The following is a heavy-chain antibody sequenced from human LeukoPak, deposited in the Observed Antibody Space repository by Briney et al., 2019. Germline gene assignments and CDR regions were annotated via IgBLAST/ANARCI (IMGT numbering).Heavy chain of an antibody. CDR3: ARAPGRHYGMDV. CDR2: IYYSGST. V-gene: IGHV4-59*01. CDR1: GGSISGYY. Sequence: SETLSLTCTVSGGSISGYYWSWIRQPPGKGLEWIGYIYYSGSTNYNPSLKSRVTISVDTSKNQFSLKLSSVTAADTAVYYCARAPGRHYGMDVWGQGTTVTVSS. J-gene: IGHJ6*02.